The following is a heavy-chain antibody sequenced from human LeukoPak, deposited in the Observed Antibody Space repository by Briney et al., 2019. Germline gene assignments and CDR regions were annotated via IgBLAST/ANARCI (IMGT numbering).Heavy chain of an antibody. V-gene: IGHV5-51*01. D-gene: IGHD2-15*01. Sequence: GESLKISCKGSGYSFTSYWIGWVRQMPGKGLEWMGIIYPGDSDTRYSPSFQGQVTISADKSISTAYLQWSSLKASDTAMYYCASLGYCSGGSCYYFDYWGQGTLVTVSS. CDR3: ASLGYCSGGSCYYFDY. CDR2: IYPGDSDT. CDR1: GYSFTSYW. J-gene: IGHJ4*02.